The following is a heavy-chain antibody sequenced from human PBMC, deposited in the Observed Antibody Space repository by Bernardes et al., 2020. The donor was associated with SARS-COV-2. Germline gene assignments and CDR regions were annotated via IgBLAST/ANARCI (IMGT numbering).Heavy chain of an antibody. CDR3: ARGSDY. Sequence: SETLSLTCTVSGGSISAYYWSWFRQPPGKGLEWIGYLYYTGSTNYNPSLQSRVTISVDTSKNQFSLKLSSVTAADTAVYYCARGSDYWGQGILVTVSS. CDR2: LYYTGST. J-gene: IGHJ4*02. CDR1: GGSISAYY. V-gene: IGHV4-59*01.